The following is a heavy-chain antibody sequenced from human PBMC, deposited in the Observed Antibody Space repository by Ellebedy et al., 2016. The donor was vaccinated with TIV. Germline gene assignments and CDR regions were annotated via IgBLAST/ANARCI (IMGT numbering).Heavy chain of an antibody. D-gene: IGHD3-3*01. CDR2: FDPEDGET. J-gene: IGHJ4*02. Sequence: ASVKVSCKVSGYTLTDFSMHWVRQAPGKGLEWMGGFDPEDGETIYAQKFQGRVTMTEDTSSDTPYMELSSLRSEDTAVYYCARGDLSFESKFRITIFGVVNYWGQGTLVTVSS. CDR1: GYTLTDFS. V-gene: IGHV1-24*01. CDR3: ARGDLSFESKFRITIFGVVNY.